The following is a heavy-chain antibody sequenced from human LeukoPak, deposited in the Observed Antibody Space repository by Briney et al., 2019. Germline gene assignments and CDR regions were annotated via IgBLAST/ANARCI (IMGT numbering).Heavy chain of an antibody. CDR2: INHSGST. J-gene: IGHJ4*02. V-gene: IGHV4-34*01. CDR3: ARGLVVPAAIPFDY. Sequence: SETLSLTCAVYGGSFSGYYWSWIRQPPGKGLEWIGEINHSGSTNYNPSLKSRVTISVDTSKHQFTMKLGAVTAADTAVYYCARGLVVPAAIPFDYWGQGTLVTVSS. D-gene: IGHD2-2*01. CDR1: GGSFSGYY.